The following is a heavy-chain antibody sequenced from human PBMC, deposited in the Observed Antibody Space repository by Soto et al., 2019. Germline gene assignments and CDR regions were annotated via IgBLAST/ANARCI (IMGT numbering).Heavy chain of an antibody. D-gene: IGHD2-21*01. V-gene: IGHV3-48*03. CDR2: ISSSATII. CDR1: RFPFSSYE. J-gene: IGHJ3*01. CDR3: GARHINQGPDS. Sequence: GGSLRPSYRSARFPFSSYEVVLVSRPPGKGLEWVAYISSSATIIYYAASVKGRFTITRDYATNSLYLQMNGLRVEDTAVDYCGARHINQGPDSWGQG.